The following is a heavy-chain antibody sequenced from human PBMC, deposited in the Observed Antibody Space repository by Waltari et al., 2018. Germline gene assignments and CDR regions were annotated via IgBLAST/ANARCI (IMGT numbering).Heavy chain of an antibody. D-gene: IGHD2-8*02. V-gene: IGHV4-59*01. CDR1: GDSMNNYY. J-gene: IGHJ3*02. CDR3: ARGTGRAFDI. CDR2: IYYSGST. Sequence: QVHLQESGPGLVRPSETLSLTCTVSGDSMNNYYWNWIRQPPGKGLEWLGYIYYSGSTNFNPSLKSRVTTSIDTSKNQFSMNLKSMTAADTAVYFCARGTGRAFDIWGQGTMVTVSS.